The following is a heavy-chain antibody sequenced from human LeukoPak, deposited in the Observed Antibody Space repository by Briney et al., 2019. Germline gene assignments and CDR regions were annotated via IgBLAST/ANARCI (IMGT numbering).Heavy chain of an antibody. D-gene: IGHD6-6*01. CDR1: GYTFTSYD. Sequence: GSVKVSCKASGYTFTSYDINWVRQATGQGLEWMGWMNPNSGNTGYAQKFQGRVTITRNTSISTAYMELSSLRSEDTAVYYCARGRIAARPSYYYYYIDVWGKGTTVTVSS. CDR3: ARGRIAARPSYYYYYIDV. J-gene: IGHJ6*03. V-gene: IGHV1-8*03. CDR2: MNPNSGNT.